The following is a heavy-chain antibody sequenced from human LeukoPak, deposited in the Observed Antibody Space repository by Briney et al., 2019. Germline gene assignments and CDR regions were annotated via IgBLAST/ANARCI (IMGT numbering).Heavy chain of an antibody. D-gene: IGHD1-26*01. Sequence: PCETLCLTCTVSDGSIRSYYWSWIRQPAGKGLEWIGRIYTSGSTNYKPSLESRVTMSLDTSNNQFSVKLSSVTAADTAMYYCARDGPRWELTPFDYWGQAAMATVSS. J-gene: IGHJ4*02. CDR2: IYTSGST. CDR1: DGSIRSYY. CDR3: ARDGPRWELTPFDY. V-gene: IGHV4-4*07.